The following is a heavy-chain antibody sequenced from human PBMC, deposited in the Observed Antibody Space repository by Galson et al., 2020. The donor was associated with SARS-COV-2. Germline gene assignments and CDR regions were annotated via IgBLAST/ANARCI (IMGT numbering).Heavy chain of an antibody. CDR2: IYYSGST. CDR1: GGSTSSYY. V-gene: IGHV4-59*01. D-gene: IGHD3-22*01. J-gene: IGHJ4*02. Sequence: SETLSLTCTVSGGSTSSYYWSWIRQPPGKGLEWIGHIYYSGSTSYNPSLMSRVTISLDTSKNQFSLKLSSVTAADTAVYYCARSSPPYDSSGYYLNWGQGTLVTVSS. CDR3: ARSSPPYDSSGYYLN.